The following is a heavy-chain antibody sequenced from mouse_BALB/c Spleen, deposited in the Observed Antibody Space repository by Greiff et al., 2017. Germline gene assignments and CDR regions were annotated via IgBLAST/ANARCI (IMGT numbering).Heavy chain of an antibody. CDR2: IYPYNGGT. D-gene: IGHD2-3*01. J-gene: IGHJ3*01. Sequence: VQLQQPGPELVKPGASVKISCKASGYTFTDYNMHWVKQSHGKSLEWIGYIYPYNGGTGYNQKFKSKATLTVDNSSSTAYMELRSLTSEDSAVYYCAREDDGYYVFAYWGQGTLVTVSA. CDR1: GYTFTDYN. V-gene: IGHV1S29*02. CDR3: AREDDGYYVFAY.